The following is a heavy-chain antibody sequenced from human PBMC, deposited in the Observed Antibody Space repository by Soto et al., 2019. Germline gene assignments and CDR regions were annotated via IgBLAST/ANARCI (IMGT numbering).Heavy chain of an antibody. CDR2: ITGSGGNT. V-gene: IGHV3-23*01. D-gene: IGHD3-10*02. Sequence: EVQLLESGGDLVQPGGSLRLSCAASGFTFRSYAMTWVRQAPGKGLECVSGITGSGGNTYYADSVKGRFIISRDNSKSTLYLQMNSLRPEDTALYYCARWPDVTYNYYYYFDVWGKGTTVTVSS. CDR1: GFTFRSYA. J-gene: IGHJ6*03. CDR3: ARWPDVTYNYYYYFDV.